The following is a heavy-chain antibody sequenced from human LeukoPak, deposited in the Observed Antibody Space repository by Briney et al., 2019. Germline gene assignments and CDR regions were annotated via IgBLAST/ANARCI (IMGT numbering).Heavy chain of an antibody. J-gene: IGHJ4*02. V-gene: IGHV3-48*04. CDR2: ISSSGSTI. CDR3: ARVGATTIPLDY. D-gene: IGHD1-26*01. CDR1: GFTFSSYS. Sequence: PGGSLRLSCAASGFTFSSYSMSWVRQAPGKGLEWVSYISSSGSTIYYADSVKGRFTISRDNAKNSLYLQMNSLRAEDTAVYYCARVGATTIPLDYWGQGTLVTVSS.